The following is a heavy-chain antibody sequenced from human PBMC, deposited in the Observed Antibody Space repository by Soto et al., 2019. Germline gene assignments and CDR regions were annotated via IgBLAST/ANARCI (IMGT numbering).Heavy chain of an antibody. D-gene: IGHD3-22*01. Sequence: PGGSLRLSCAASGFTFSSYAMHWVRQAPGKGLEWVAVISYDGSNKYYADSVKGRFTISRDNSKNTLYLQMNSLRAEDTAVYYCARDYDSSGPSPVSDYWGQGTLVTVSS. V-gene: IGHV3-30-3*01. CDR3: ARDYDSSGPSPVSDY. J-gene: IGHJ4*02. CDR1: GFTFSSYA. CDR2: ISYDGSNK.